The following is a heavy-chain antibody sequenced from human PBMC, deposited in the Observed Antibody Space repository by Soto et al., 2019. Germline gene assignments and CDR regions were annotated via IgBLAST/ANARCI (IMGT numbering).Heavy chain of an antibody. Sequence: QVQLVQSGAEVKKPGASVKVSCKSSGYTFTDYHIHWVRQAPGQGLEWMGWINPNSGGTNYAQKFQGWVTMTRDPSISTAYMELTRLRSDDTAVYFCARDFASGWSSAFDYWGQGTLVTVSA. D-gene: IGHD6-19*01. J-gene: IGHJ4*02. CDR3: ARDFASGWSSAFDY. CDR1: GYTFTDYH. V-gene: IGHV1-2*04. CDR2: INPNSGGT.